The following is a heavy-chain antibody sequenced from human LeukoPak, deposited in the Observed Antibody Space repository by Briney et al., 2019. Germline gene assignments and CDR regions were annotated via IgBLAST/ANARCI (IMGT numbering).Heavy chain of an antibody. Sequence: GGSLRLSCAASGFTFSSYSMTWVCQSPGKGLEWVSTVTGSGGNTYYGDTVTGRFTISRDNSRNTVCLQVNSLRAEDTAVFYCVRRCKDESSGARWFDPWGQGTLVTVSS. CDR3: VRRCKDESSGARWFDP. CDR2: VTGSGGNT. D-gene: IGHD3-22*01. CDR1: GFTFSSYS. J-gene: IGHJ5*02. V-gene: IGHV3-23*01.